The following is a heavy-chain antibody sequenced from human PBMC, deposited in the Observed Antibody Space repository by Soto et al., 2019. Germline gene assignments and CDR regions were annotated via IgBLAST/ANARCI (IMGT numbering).Heavy chain of an antibody. J-gene: IGHJ4*02. CDR1: GGSISSGGYY. D-gene: IGHD6-19*01. CDR3: ARAVYSTGWNADY. V-gene: IGHV4-31*03. CDR2: IYYSGSS. Sequence: PSETLSLTCTVSGGSISSGGYYWSWIRQHPGKGLEWIGHIYYSGSSYYNPSLKSRVTISVDTSKSQFSLKLSSVTAADTAVYYCARAVYSTGWNADYWGQGSLVTVSS.